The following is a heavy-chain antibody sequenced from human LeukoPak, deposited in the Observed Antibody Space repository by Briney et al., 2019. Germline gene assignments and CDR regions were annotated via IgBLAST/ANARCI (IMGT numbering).Heavy chain of an antibody. J-gene: IGHJ4*02. CDR3: AKDPVAAQYYFDY. CDR1: GFTFSSYA. D-gene: IGHD2-15*01. CDR2: ISGSGGST. V-gene: IGHV3-23*01. Sequence: PGGSLRLSCAASGFTFSSYAMSWVRQAPGKGLEWVSAISGSGGSTYYADSVKGRFTISRDNSKNTLYPQMNSLRAEDTAVYYCAKDPVAAQYYFDYWGQGTLVTVSS.